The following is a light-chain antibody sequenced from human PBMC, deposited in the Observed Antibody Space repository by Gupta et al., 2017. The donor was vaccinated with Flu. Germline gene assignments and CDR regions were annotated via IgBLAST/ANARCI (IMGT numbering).Light chain of an antibody. J-gene: IGKJ1*01. CDR3: QQSDSTPWT. CDR1: QSISSY. CDR2: AAS. V-gene: IGKV1-39*01. Sequence: PSSLSASVGDRVTITSRGSQSISSYFDWYQQKPGKTPKLLIYAASSRQSGVPSRFSGSGSGTDFTLTISRLQPEDFATYYCQQSDSTPWTFGQGTKVEIK.